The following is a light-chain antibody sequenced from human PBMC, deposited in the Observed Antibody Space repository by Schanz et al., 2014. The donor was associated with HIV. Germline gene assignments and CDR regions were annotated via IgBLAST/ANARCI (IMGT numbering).Light chain of an antibody. CDR3: QQYNIYYT. CDR2: KAS. CDR1: QSISNW. Sequence: DIQMTQSPSTLSASVGDRVTITCRASQSISNWLAWYQQKSGKAPKLLIYKASNLESGVPSRFSGSGSGREFTLTISSLQPDDFATYYCQQYNIYYTFGQGTKLEIK. V-gene: IGKV1-5*03. J-gene: IGKJ2*01.